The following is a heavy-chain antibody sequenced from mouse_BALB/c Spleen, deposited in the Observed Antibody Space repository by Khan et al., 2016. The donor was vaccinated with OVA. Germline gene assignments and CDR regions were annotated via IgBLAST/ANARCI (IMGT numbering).Heavy chain of an antibody. V-gene: IGHV1-4*01. CDR3: SRRTTGYAIDY. D-gene: IGHD2-14*01. Sequence: QVQLKQSGAELARPGASVKMSCKASGYTFTSNTMHWVKQRPGQGLEWIGSITRRSSYTYYNQKVKDKATLTADKSYSPAYMQLSSLTSEDSAVNYCSRRTTGYAIDYWGQGTSGTVSA. CDR1: GYTFTSNT. CDR2: ITRRSSYT. J-gene: IGHJ4*01.